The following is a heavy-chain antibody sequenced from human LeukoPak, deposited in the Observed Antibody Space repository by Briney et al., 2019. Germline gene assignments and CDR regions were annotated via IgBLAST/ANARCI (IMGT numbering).Heavy chain of an antibody. V-gene: IGHV4-31*03. Sequence: SETLSLTCTVSGGSISSGGYYWNWIRQHPGKGLEWIGYISYSGSTYYNSSLKSRVTISVDTSKNQFSLNLSSVTAADTAVYYCAALIAVSGTVDYWGQGTLDTVSS. CDR2: ISYSGST. J-gene: IGHJ4*02. D-gene: IGHD6-19*01. CDR1: GGSISSGGYY. CDR3: AALIAVSGTVDY.